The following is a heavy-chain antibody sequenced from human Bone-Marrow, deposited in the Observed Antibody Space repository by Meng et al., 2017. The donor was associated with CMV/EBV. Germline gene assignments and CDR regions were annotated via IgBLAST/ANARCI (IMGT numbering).Heavy chain of an antibody. Sequence: SETLSLTCTVSGGSISSSSYYWGRIRQPPGKGLEWIGSIYYSGSTYYNPFLKSRVTISIVTSKNQFSLELSAVTAADTAVYYCERVGRDYDLWGGPLGGFDPWGQGTMVTVSS. D-gene: IGHD3-3*01. CDR2: IYYSGST. CDR1: GGSISSSSYY. J-gene: IGHJ5*02. V-gene: IGHV4-39*01. CDR3: ERVGRDYDLWGGPLGGFDP.